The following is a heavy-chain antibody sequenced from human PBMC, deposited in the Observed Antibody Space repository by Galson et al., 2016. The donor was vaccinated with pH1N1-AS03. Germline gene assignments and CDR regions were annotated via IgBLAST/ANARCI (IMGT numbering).Heavy chain of an antibody. CDR2: IWNDGSLK. CDR1: GFTFRTFG. J-gene: IGHJ4*02. D-gene: IGHD2-8*02. Sequence: SLRLSCAAFGFTFRTFGMHWVRQAPGKGLEWVAVIWNDGSLKKYGDSVKGRFIISRDNSNNTVSLEMSSLRAEDTAVYYCVTGNQNYFDYWGQGTLVTVSS. CDR3: VTGNQNYFDY. V-gene: IGHV3-33*01.